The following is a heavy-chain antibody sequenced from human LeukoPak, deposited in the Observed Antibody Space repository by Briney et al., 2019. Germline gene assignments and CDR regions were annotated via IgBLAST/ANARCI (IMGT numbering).Heavy chain of an antibody. V-gene: IGHV4-34*01. Sequence: SETLSLTCAVYGGSFSGYYWSWIRQPPGKGLEWIGEINHSGSTNYNPSLKSRVTISVDTSKNQFSLKLSSVTAADTAVYYCARGRPFRALDYWGQGTLVTVSS. J-gene: IGHJ4*02. D-gene: IGHD3-10*01. CDR1: GGSFSGYY. CDR3: ARGRPFRALDY. CDR2: INHSGST.